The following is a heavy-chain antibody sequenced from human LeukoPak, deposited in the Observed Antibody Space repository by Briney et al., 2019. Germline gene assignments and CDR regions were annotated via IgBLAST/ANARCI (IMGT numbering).Heavy chain of an antibody. Sequence: GGSLRLSCAASGFTFRNYGMHWVRQAPGKGLEWVAVTSHDGSNKYYTDSVKGRFTISRGNSKDTLYLQMNSLRPEDTAVYYCVKDWGAYFASGSSYFDYWGQGTLVTVSS. J-gene: IGHJ4*02. CDR3: VKDWGAYFASGSSYFDY. CDR1: GFTFRNYG. V-gene: IGHV3-30*18. D-gene: IGHD3-10*01. CDR2: TSHDGSNK.